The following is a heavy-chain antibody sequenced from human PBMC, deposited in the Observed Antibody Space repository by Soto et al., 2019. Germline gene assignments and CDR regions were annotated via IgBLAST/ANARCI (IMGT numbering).Heavy chain of an antibody. J-gene: IGHJ6*02. CDR1: GFTFSSYA. CDR2: ISYDGSNK. CDR3: ARDRDINYDTLTGYYPQYYYYGMDV. D-gene: IGHD3-9*01. Sequence: GGSLRLSCAASGFTFSSYAMHWVRQAPGKGLEWVAVISYDGSNKYYADSVKGRFTISRDNSKNTLYLQMNSLRAEDTAVYYCARDRDINYDTLTGYYPQYYYYGMDVWGQGTTVTVSS. V-gene: IGHV3-30-3*01.